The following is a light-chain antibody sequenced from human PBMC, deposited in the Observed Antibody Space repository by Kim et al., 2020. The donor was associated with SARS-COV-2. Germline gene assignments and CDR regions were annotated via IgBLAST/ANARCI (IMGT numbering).Light chain of an antibody. CDR2: KGT. CDR1: ALPQQY. CDR3: ESADTSETFLV. J-gene: IGLJ3*02. V-gene: IGLV3-25*03. Sequence: PGRTARITCARDALPQQYACWFHQKAGQAPVLVISKGTERASGIPERFSGSSSGTTVTLTISGVQAEDEADYYCESADTSETFLVFGGGTQLTVL.